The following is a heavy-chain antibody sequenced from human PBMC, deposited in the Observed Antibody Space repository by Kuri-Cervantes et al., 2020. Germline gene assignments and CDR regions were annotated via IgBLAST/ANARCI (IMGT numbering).Heavy chain of an antibody. J-gene: IGHJ3*02. CDR1: GYSFTTYW. CDR2: IYPGDSDT. Sequence: GESLKISCKDSGYSFTTYWIGWVRQMPGKGLEWMGIIYPGDSDTRYSPSFQGQVTISADKSISTAYLQWSSLKASDTAMYYCARTICSGGSCYDAFDIWGQGTMVTVSS. D-gene: IGHD2-15*01. V-gene: IGHV5-51*01. CDR3: ARTICSGGSCYDAFDI.